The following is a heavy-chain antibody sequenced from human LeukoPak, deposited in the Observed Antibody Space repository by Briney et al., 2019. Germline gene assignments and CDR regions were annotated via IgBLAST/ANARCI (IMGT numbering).Heavy chain of an antibody. CDR3: AREGYYGSGSYGAFDI. Sequence: PSETLSLTCTVSGGSISDSYWGWIRHPPGKGLEWIGYIYYSGSTNYNPSLKSRVTISVDTSKNQFSLKLSSVTAADTAVYYCAREGYYGSGSYGAFDIWGQGTMVTVSS. J-gene: IGHJ3*02. CDR2: IYYSGST. D-gene: IGHD3-10*01. CDR1: GGSISDSY. V-gene: IGHV4-59*01.